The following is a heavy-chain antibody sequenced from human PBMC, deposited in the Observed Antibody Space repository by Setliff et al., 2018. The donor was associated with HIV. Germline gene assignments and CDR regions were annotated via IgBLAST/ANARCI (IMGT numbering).Heavy chain of an antibody. CDR2: IDTDNGYR. V-gene: IGHV1-3*04. CDR3: ARWCAAAGCYPAIYHFDS. D-gene: IGHD2-2*01. CDR1: GYTFSEYA. Sequence: ASVKVSCKASGYTFSEYAIHWVRQAPGQRLEWMGRIDTDNGYRRYSPKLQGRVTITKDTSANTAYMELRGLRCEDTAVYYCARWCAAAGCYPAIYHFDSWGQGTLVTVSS. J-gene: IGHJ4*02.